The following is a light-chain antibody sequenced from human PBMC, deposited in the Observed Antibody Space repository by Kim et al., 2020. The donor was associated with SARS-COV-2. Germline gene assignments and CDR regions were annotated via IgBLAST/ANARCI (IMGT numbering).Light chain of an antibody. J-gene: IGLJ2*01. Sequence: SYELTQPPSVSVSPGQTASITCSGDKLGDKYACWYQQKPGQSPVLVIYQDSKRPSGIPERFSGSNSGNTATLTISGTQAMAEADYYSQAWDSSTVV. CDR2: QDS. CDR3: QAWDSSTVV. CDR1: KLGDKY. V-gene: IGLV3-1*01.